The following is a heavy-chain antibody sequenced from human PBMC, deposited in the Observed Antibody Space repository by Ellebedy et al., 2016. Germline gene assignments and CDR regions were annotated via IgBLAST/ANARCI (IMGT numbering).Heavy chain of an antibody. CDR1: GFTFTDYA. J-gene: IGHJ4*02. V-gene: IGHV3-9*01. CDR3: AKGTMDYFYH. D-gene: IGHD4/OR15-4a*01. CDR2: ISWDSAVI. Sequence: GGSLRLXXAGSGFTFTDYALHWVRQAPRKGLEWVSGISWDSAVIGYGGSVKGRFTISKDSAKNYLYLQMNSLRPEDTAFYYCAKGTMDYFYHWGQGTLVTVSS.